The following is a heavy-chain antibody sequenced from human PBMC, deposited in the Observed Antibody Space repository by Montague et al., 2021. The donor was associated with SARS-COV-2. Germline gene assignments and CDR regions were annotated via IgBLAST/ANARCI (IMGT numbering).Heavy chain of an antibody. CDR1: GVAISYGD. V-gene: IGHV4-4*09. CDR3: ARYYERSWDD. Sequence: SETLSLTCTVSGVAISYGDWSWIRQPPGKGLEWIVTIFENGDTDHNPSLKSRVTVSEDTSQNQFSLRLSSVAAADTALYYCARYYERSWDDWGQGTTVTVSS. D-gene: IGHD3-16*01. CDR2: IFENGDT. J-gene: IGHJ6*02.